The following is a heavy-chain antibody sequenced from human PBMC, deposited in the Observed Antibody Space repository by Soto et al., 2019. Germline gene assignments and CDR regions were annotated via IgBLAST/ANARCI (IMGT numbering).Heavy chain of an antibody. J-gene: IGHJ5*02. CDR3: AKGDGSISGVFYANFDP. CDR1: GFTFSSYG. V-gene: IGHV3-23*01. D-gene: IGHD2-8*02. CDR2: ISGSGGST. Sequence: EVQVLESEGGLVQPGGSLRLSCAASGFTFSSYGMSWVRQAPGKGLEWVSTISGSGGSTYYADSVKGRFTISRDNSKNTLYLQMNSLRAEDTAVYYCAKGDGSISGVFYANFDPWGQGCLVTVSS.